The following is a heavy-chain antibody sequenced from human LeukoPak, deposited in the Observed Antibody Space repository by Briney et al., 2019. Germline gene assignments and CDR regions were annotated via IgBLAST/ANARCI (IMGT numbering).Heavy chain of an antibody. V-gene: IGHV3-23*01. CDR2: ISGSGGST. D-gene: IGHD6-19*01. Sequence: GGSLRLSCAASGFTFSSYAMSWVRQAPGKGLEWVSAISGSGGSTYYADSVKGRFTISRDNSKNTLYLQMNSLRAEDTAVYYCAKHNRRGYGSGWYNCWGQGTLVTVSS. J-gene: IGHJ4*02. CDR3: AKHNRRGYGSGWYNC. CDR1: GFTFSSYA.